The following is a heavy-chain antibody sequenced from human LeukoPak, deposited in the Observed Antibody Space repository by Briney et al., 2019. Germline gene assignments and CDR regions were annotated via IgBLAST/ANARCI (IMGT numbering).Heavy chain of an antibody. CDR1: GYTFTTSG. CDR2: IATYNNNT. J-gene: IGHJ4*02. CDR3: ARGGEARYYHGSGSYLTPFDY. D-gene: IGHD3-10*01. Sequence: ASVKVSCKASGYTFTTSGISWVRQAPGQGLEWMGWIATYNNNTSYAQRLQDRVSMTTETSTNTAYMELRSLRSDDTAVYYCARGGEARYYHGSGSYLTPFDYWGQGTLVTVSP. V-gene: IGHV1-18*01.